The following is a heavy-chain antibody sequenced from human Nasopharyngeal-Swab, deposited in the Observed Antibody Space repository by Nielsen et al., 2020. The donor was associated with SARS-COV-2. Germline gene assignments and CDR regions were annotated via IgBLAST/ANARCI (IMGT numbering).Heavy chain of an antibody. CDR1: GGSISSSSYY. J-gene: IGHJ4*02. CDR3: AREEQSFDY. D-gene: IGHD1-26*01. V-gene: IGHV4-61*02. CDR2: IYFSGST. Sequence: SETLSLTCTVSGGSISSSSYYWSWIRQPAGKGLEWIGRIYFSGSTNYNPSLKSRVTMSVDMSKNQFSLKLSSVTAADTAVYYCAREEQSFDYWGQGTLVAVSS.